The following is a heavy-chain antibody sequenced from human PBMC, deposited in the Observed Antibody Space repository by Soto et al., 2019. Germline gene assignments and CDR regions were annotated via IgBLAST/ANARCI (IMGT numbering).Heavy chain of an antibody. D-gene: IGHD1-26*01. J-gene: IGHJ6*02. Sequence: EVQLVESGGGFVQPGGSLRLSCVASRFSFTNSWMSWVRQAPGKGPEWVGRIKSKTDGGTADYAATVKGRFTISRDDSQNTLYLQMDSLKTEDTALYHCSTDIGIDRLDIWGQGTTVTVSS. CDR2: IKSKTDGGTA. CDR3: STDIGIDRLDI. CDR1: RFSFTNSW. V-gene: IGHV3-15*01.